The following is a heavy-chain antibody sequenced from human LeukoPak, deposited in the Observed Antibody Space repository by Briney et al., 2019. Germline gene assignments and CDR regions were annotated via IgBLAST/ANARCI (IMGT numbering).Heavy chain of an antibody. J-gene: IGHJ5*02. CDR3: ARVQYQLLFEGNWFDP. CDR2: INPNSGDT. V-gene: IGHV1-2*02. Sequence: ASVKVSCKASGYTFTGYYIHWARQAPGQGLEWMGWINPNSGDTHYAQKFQGRVTMTRNTSISTAHMDLNSLISDDTAVYYCARVQYQLLFEGNWFDPWGQGTLVTVSS. D-gene: IGHD2-2*01. CDR1: GYTFTGYY.